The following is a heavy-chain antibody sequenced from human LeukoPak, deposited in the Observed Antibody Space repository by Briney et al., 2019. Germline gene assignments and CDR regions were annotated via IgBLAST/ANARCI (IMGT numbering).Heavy chain of an antibody. J-gene: IGHJ3*02. CDR2: ISSDGSNK. D-gene: IGHD4-23*01. CDR3: AREDYGGAFDI. CDR1: GFTFSSYA. Sequence: GGSLRLSCAASGFTFSSYAMHWVRQAPGKGLEWVALISSDGSNKKYADSVEGRFTISRDNSKSTLYLQMNSLRAEDTAVRYCAREDYGGAFDIWGQGTMVSVSS. V-gene: IGHV3-30-3*01.